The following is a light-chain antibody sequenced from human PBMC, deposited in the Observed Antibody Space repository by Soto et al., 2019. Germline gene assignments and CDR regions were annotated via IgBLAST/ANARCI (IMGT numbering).Light chain of an antibody. Sequence: QLVLTQPPSVSGAPGQRVTISCTGSSSNIGAGYDVHWYQQLPGTAPKLLIYGNSNRPSGVPDRFSGSKSGTSASLAITGLQAEDEADYYCQSYDSSEGVVFGGGTKLTVL. CDR2: GNS. CDR3: QSYDSSEGVV. V-gene: IGLV1-40*01. J-gene: IGLJ2*01. CDR1: SSNIGAGYD.